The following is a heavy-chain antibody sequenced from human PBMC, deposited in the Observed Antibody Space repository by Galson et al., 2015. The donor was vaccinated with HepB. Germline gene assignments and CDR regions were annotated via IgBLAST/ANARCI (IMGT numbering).Heavy chain of an antibody. V-gene: IGHV1-8*01. CDR2: MNPNSGNT. J-gene: IGHJ4*02. D-gene: IGHD1-14*01. CDR1: GYTFTSYD. Sequence: SVKVSCKASGYTFTSYDVTWVRQASGQGLEWMGWMNPNSGNTGYAPKFRGRVTMTADISLSTAYMELGSLTSEDTAVYYCARGVRNQLFSDQGGQGSQVSVSS. CDR3: ARGVRNQLFSDQ.